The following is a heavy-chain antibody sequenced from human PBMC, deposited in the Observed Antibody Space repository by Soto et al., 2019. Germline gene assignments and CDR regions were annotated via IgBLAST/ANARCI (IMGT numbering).Heavy chain of an antibody. J-gene: IGHJ5*02. D-gene: IGHD3-9*01. CDR1: GGSTSSSSYY. Sequence: SETLSLTCTVSGGSTSSSSYYWGWIRQPPGKGLEWIGSIYYSGSTYYNPSLKSRVTISVDTSKNQVSPKLSSVTAADTAVYYCARDSRPYEIVTGYSGNWFDPWGQGTLVTVS. CDR2: IYYSGST. V-gene: IGHV4-39*02. CDR3: ARDSRPYEIVTGYSGNWFDP.